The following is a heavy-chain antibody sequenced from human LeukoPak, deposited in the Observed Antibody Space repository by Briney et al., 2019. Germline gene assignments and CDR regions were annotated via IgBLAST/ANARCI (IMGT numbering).Heavy chain of an antibody. D-gene: IGHD1-26*01. V-gene: IGHV1-46*01. Sequence: GASVKVSCKASGYTLTDYYMHWVRQAPGQGLEWMGIINPSGGSTSYAQKFQGRVTMTRDTSTNTVYMELSSLRSEDTAVYYCVTTLSGSYYGAFDIWGQGTMVTVSS. J-gene: IGHJ3*02. CDR1: GYTLTDYY. CDR3: VTTLSGSYYGAFDI. CDR2: INPSGGST.